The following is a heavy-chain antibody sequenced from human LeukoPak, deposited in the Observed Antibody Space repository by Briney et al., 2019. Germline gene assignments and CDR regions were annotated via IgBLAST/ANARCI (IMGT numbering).Heavy chain of an antibody. V-gene: IGHV3-30-3*01. D-gene: IGHD2-21*02. CDR1: GFAFTDYA. CDR2: ISYDGTNK. J-gene: IGHJ4*02. CDR3: ARGFVLGAAKNYFDY. Sequence: GRSLRLSCAASGFAFTDYALHWVRQAPGKGLEWVAVISYDGTNKYYADSVKGRFTISRDNSKNTLSLQMNSLRAEDTALYYCARGFVLGAAKNYFDYWGQGALVTVSS.